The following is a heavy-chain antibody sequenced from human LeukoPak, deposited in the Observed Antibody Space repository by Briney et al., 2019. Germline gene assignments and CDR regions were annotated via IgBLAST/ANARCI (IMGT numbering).Heavy chain of an antibody. D-gene: IGHD3-3*02. V-gene: IGHV4-34*01. CDR3: ARGQFWSGYSI. Sequence: SETLSPTCAVSGGSFSGYYWSWIRQPPGKGLEWIGEINHGRSTNYNPSLKSRVTMSVDTSKNQFSLKLSSVTAADTAIYYCARGQFWSGYSIWGQGTLVTVSS. CDR1: GGSFSGYY. J-gene: IGHJ4*02. CDR2: INHGRST.